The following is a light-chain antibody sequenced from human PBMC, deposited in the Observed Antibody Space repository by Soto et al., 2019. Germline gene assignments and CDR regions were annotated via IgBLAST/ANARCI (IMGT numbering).Light chain of an antibody. CDR3: QQYGSSPWT. J-gene: IGKJ1*01. V-gene: IGKV3-20*01. Sequence: EIVLTQSPGTLSLSPGEGATLSCRASESVASNYLAWYQQKPGQAPRLLFYGASIRATGIPDRFSGSGSGTDFTLTLTRRQPEDFAVYYGQQYGSSPWTSGQGTKVEIK. CDR2: GAS. CDR1: ESVASNY.